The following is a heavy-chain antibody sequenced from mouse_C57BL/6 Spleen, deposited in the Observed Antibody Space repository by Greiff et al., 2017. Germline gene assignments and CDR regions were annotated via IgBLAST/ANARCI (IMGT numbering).Heavy chain of an antibody. Sequence: VQLQQSGPELVKPGASVKIPCKASGYTFTDYNMDWVKQSHGKSLEWIGDINPNNGGTIYNQKFKGKATLTVDKSSSTAYMELRSLTSEDTAVYYCARYGYDQFAYWGQGTLVTVSA. CDR3: ARYGYDQFAY. D-gene: IGHD2-2*01. V-gene: IGHV1-18*01. CDR2: INPNNGGT. J-gene: IGHJ3*01. CDR1: GYTFTDYN.